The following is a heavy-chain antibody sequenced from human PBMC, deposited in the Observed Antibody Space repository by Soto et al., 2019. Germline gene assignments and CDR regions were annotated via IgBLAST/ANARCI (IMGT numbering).Heavy chain of an antibody. CDR3: VREGGDLRGSGVFDY. Sequence: EPQLVESGGGLVQPGGSLRLFCAASGFTFSFYTMNWVRQTPGKGLEWLAYISRGGSSIYYADSVKGRFTVSRDNANNSLSLQLNSLRREDTAVYYCVREGGDLRGSGVFDYWGQGTLVTVSS. CDR2: ISRGGSSI. CDR1: GFTFSFYT. J-gene: IGHJ4*02. V-gene: IGHV3-48*01. D-gene: IGHD6-19*01.